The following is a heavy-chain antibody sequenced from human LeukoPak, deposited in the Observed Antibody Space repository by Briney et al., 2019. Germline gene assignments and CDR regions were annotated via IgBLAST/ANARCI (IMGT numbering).Heavy chain of an antibody. CDR1: GFIFNSYA. CDR3: AREGTSGWYLDY. V-gene: IGHV3-30*04. J-gene: IGHJ4*02. D-gene: IGHD6-19*01. CDR2: ISYDGTNK. Sequence: PGGSLRLSCAASGFIFNSYAMHWVRQAPGKGLEWVAAISYDGTNKYYADSVKGRFTISRDNSKNTLFLQMDSLRAGDTAVYYCAREGTSGWYLDYWGQGTLVTVSS.